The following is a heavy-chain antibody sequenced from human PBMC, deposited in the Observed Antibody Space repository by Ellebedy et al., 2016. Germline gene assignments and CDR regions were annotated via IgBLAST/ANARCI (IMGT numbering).Heavy chain of an antibody. D-gene: IGHD3-22*01. CDR3: ARCFDSGGYIDY. Sequence: SETLSLTXTVSGGSVSSARYYWNWIRQPPGKGLEWIGYVYYSGSTNYNPSLKSRVTMSVATSRNQFSLKLSSVTAADTAVYYCARCFDSGGYIDYWGQGTLVTVSS. CDR1: GGSVSSARYY. CDR2: VYYSGST. J-gene: IGHJ4*02. V-gene: IGHV4-61*01.